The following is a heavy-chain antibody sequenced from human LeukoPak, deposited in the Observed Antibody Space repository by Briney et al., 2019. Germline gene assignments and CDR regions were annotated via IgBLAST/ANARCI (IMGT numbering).Heavy chain of an antibody. CDR2: INPSGGST. Sequence: ASVKVSCKASGGTFSSYAISRVRQAPGQGLEWMGIINPSGGSTSYAQKFQGRVTMTRDTSTSTVYMELSSLRSEDTAVYYCARDRSSGWPDAFDIWGQGTMVTVSS. V-gene: IGHV1-46*01. CDR3: ARDRSSGWPDAFDI. J-gene: IGHJ3*02. D-gene: IGHD6-19*01. CDR1: GGTFSSYA.